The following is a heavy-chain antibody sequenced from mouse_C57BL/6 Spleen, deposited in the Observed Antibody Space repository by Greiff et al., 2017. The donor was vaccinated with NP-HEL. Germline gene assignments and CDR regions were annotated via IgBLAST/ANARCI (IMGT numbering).Heavy chain of an antibody. D-gene: IGHD1-1*01. CDR2: TNPTNGRT. Sequence: VQLQQSGAELVKAGASVKMSCKASGYTFTSYWMHWVKQRLGQGLEWFAETNPTNGRTYYNEKFKSKATLTVDKSSSTAYMLLSGTTFEDSAVYYCARIKKIVATYFDYWCQGTTLTVAS. CDR1: GYTFTSYW. J-gene: IGHJ2*01. CDR3: ARIKKIVATYFDY. V-gene: IGHV1S81*02.